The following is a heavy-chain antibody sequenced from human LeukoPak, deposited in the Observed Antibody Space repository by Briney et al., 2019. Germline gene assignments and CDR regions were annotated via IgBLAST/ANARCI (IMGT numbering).Heavy chain of an antibody. V-gene: IGHV3-74*01. J-gene: IGHJ4*02. D-gene: IGHD2-2*03. Sequence: PGGSLRLSCAASGFTFSSYWMHRVRQAPGKGLVWVSRIDEDGRSAAYAESVQGRFIISRDNAKNTLYLQMDSLRAEDSAVYYCARGLSGGYYYLAHWGQGTLVTVSS. CDR3: ARGLSGGYYYLAH. CDR2: IDEDGRSA. CDR1: GFTFSSYW.